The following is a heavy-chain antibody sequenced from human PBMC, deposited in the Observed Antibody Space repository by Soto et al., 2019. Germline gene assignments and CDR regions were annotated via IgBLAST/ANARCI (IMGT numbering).Heavy chain of an antibody. CDR1: EFTFDKND. CDR2: SRTDGSEQ. Sequence: TGGSLRLSCAASEFTFDKNDRTWCRMAPGKGPEWVANSRTDGSEQYYVDSVKGRFTISRDNANNSLYLQMNSLRAEDTAVYFCARGNWNYYYGFDVWGQGTTVTVSS. CDR3: ARGNWNYYYGFDV. J-gene: IGHJ6*02. D-gene: IGHD1-20*01. V-gene: IGHV3-7*01.